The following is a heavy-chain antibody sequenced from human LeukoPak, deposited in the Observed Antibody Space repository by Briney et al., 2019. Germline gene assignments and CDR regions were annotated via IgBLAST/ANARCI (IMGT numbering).Heavy chain of an antibody. J-gene: IGHJ4*02. CDR2: IYPGDSDA. D-gene: IGHD2-2*01. CDR3: ARRYCSGNNCYANFDY. V-gene: IGHV5-51*01. Sequence: GKPLKISCQGSGYSFTTYWIGWVRQMPGKGLEWMGIIYPGDSDARYGPAFQGQVTISADKSISTAYLQWSSLKASDTAMYYCARRYCSGNNCYANFDYWGQGTLVTV. CDR1: GYSFTTYW.